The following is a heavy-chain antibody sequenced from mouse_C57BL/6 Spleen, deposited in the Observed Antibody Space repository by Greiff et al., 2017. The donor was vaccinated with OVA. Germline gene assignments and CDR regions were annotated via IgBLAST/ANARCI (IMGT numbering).Heavy chain of an antibody. CDR1: GYSITSGYY. V-gene: IGHV3-6*01. Sequence: EVKLMESGPGLVKPSQSLSLTCSVTGYSITSGYYWNWIRQFPGNKLEWMGYISYDGSNNYNPSLKNRISITRDTSKNQFFLKLNSVTTEDTATYYCARDRGSHYFDYWGQGTTLTVSS. CDR2: ISYDGSN. D-gene: IGHD6-2*01. J-gene: IGHJ2*01. CDR3: ARDRGSHYFDY.